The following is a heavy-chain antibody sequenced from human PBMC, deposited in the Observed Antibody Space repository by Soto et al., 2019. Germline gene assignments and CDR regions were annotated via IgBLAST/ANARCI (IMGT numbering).Heavy chain of an antibody. CDR2: INAGNGNT. CDR1: GYTFTSYG. D-gene: IGHD3-22*01. V-gene: IGHV1-3*01. CDR3: ASDPNDSSAYYTHYYYGMDV. J-gene: IGHJ6*02. Sequence: QIQLMQSGAEVKKPGASVKVSCKASGYTFTSYGIHWVRQAPGQRLEWTGWINAGNGNTKYSEKFQGRVTITRDTSASTVYLELSSLRSEDTAVYYCASDPNDSSAYYTHYYYGMDVWGQGTTVTVSS.